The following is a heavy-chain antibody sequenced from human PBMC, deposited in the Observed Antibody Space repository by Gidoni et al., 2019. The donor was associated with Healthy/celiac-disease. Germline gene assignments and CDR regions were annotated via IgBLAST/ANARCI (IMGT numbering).Heavy chain of an antibody. CDR3: ARDLGSSGWIDAFDI. V-gene: IGHV3-21*01. Sequence: EVQLVESGGGLVKPGGSLRLSCAASGFPFSSYSMNWVRQAPGKGLEWVSSISSSSSYIYYADSVKGRFTISRDNAKNSLYLQMNSLRAEDTAVYYCARDLGSSGWIDAFDIWGQGTMVTVSS. CDR2: ISSSSSYI. CDR1: GFPFSSYS. D-gene: IGHD6-19*01. J-gene: IGHJ3*02.